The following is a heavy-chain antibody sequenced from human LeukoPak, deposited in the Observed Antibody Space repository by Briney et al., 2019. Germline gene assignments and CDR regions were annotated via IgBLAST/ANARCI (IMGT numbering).Heavy chain of an antibody. CDR3: AGDIRAGAGPVDY. J-gene: IGHJ4*02. Sequence: SETLSLTCAFYGGSFSGYYWSWLRQPPGKGLEWIGEINHSGSSNYNPSLMCRVTISVDTCKNHFSPMLSSVTAADRAVYCGAGDIRAGAGPVDYWGQGTLVTVSS. CDR1: GGSFSGYY. D-gene: IGHD6-19*01. V-gene: IGHV4-34*01. CDR2: INHSGSS.